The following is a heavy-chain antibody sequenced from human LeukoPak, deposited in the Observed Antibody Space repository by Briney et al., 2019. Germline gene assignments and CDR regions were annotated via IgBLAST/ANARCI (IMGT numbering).Heavy chain of an antibody. V-gene: IGHV4-59*07. D-gene: IGHD3-22*01. CDR1: GGSISSYY. CDR2: IYYSGST. J-gene: IGHJ4*02. CDR3: ARVRVSSGHHPWYFDY. Sequence: SDTLSLTCTVSGGSISSYYWSWIRQSPGKGLEWIGYIYYSGSTDYNPSLKSRVTISVDTSKNQFSLKLSSVTAADTAVYYCARVRVSSGHHPWYFDYWGQGTLVTVTS.